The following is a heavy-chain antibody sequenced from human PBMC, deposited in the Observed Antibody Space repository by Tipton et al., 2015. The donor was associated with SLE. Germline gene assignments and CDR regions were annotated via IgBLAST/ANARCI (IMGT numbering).Heavy chain of an antibody. V-gene: IGHV4-34*01. Sequence: GLVKPSETLSLTCAVYGGSFSGYYWSWIRQPPGKGLEWIGEINHSGSTNYNPSLKSRVTISVDTSKNQFSRKLSSVTAADTAVYYCARGAAAHDYWGQGTLVTVSS. CDR2: INHSGST. J-gene: IGHJ4*02. D-gene: IGHD6-13*01. CDR3: ARGAAAHDY. CDR1: GGSFSGYY.